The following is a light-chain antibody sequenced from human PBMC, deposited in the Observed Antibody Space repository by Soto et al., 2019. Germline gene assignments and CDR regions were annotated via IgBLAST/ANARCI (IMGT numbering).Light chain of an antibody. CDR3: QQYGSSPFT. J-gene: IGKJ5*01. V-gene: IGKV3-20*01. CDR2: GAS. CDR1: QSVSGRF. Sequence: EIVLTQSPDTLSLSPLEIATLSFMASQSVSGRFLAWYQQKPGLAPRLLIDGASNRATGIPDRFSGSGSGTDFTLIITRLEPEDFVVYYCQQYGSSPFTFGQGTRLEIK.